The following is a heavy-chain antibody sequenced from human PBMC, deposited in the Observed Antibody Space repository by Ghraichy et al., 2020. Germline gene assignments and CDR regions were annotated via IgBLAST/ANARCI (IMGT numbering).Heavy chain of an antibody. V-gene: IGHV3-21*01. Sequence: GGSLRLSCAASGFTFSSYSMNWVRQAPGKGLEWVSSISSSSSYIYYADSVKGRFTISRDNAKNSLYLQMNSLRAEDTAVYYCARVRYSSSWSSHPLKDAFDIWGQGTMVTVSS. CDR3: ARVRYSSSWSSHPLKDAFDI. CDR2: ISSSSSYI. CDR1: GFTFSSYS. J-gene: IGHJ3*02. D-gene: IGHD6-13*01.